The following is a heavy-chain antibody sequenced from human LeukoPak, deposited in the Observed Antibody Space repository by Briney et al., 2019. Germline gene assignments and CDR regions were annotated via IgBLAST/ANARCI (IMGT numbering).Heavy chain of an antibody. V-gene: IGHV3-23*01. D-gene: IGHD3-10*01. J-gene: IGHJ3*02. CDR1: GFTFSSYA. Sequence: GGSLRLSCAASGFTFSSYAMSWARQAPGKGLEWVSAISGSGGSTYYADSVKGRFTISRDNSKNTLYLQMNSLRVEDTAVYYCAKELLWFGELLSDGAFDIWGQGTMVTVSS. CDR3: AKELLWFGELLSDGAFDI. CDR2: ISGSGGST.